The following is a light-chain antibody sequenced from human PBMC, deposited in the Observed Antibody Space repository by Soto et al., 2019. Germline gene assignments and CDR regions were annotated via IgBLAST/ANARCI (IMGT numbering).Light chain of an antibody. V-gene: IGLV4-60*03. CDR3: ETWDSNTHV. CDR1: SGHSSYI. Sequence: QAVLTQSSSASASLGSSVKLTCTLSSGHSSYIIAWHQQQPGKAPRYLMKLEGSGSYNKGSGVPDRFSGSSSGADRNLTISNLQSEDEADYYCETWDSNTHVFGGGTKLTVL. J-gene: IGLJ2*01. CDR2: LEGSGSY.